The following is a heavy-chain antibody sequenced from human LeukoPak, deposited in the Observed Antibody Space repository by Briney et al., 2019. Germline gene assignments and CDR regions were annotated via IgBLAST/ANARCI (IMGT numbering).Heavy chain of an antibody. Sequence: TGGSLRLSCAASGFTFSSYSMNWVRQAPGKGLEWLSSISSSTSYIYYADSVKGRFTISRDNAKNLLYLQMNSLRAEETAVYYCARETKRKGYSSGWFGNDAFDIWGQGTMVTVS. CDR3: ARETKRKGYSSGWFGNDAFDI. CDR2: ISSSTSYI. D-gene: IGHD6-19*01. CDR1: GFTFSSYS. V-gene: IGHV3-21*01. J-gene: IGHJ3*02.